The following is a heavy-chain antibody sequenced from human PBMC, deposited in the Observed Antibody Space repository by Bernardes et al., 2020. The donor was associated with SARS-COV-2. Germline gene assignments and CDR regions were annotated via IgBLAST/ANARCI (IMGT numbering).Heavy chain of an antibody. D-gene: IGHD3-10*02. CDR1: GWSFSGYF. CDR3: ASGRGYYYFPSDY. CDR2: INHSGST. Sequence: SETLSLTCAVSGWSFSGYFWTWIRQPPGKGLEWIGEINHSGSTNYIPSLMSRVTMSVDTSKNQFSLNLTSVTAADTAVYYCASGRGYYYFPSDYWGQGTLV. J-gene: IGHJ4*02. V-gene: IGHV4-34*01.